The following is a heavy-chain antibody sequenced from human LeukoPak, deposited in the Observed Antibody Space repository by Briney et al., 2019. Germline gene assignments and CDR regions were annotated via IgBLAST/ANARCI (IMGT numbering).Heavy chain of an antibody. J-gene: IGHJ6*02. CDR3: ARDVVPAAMTNYYYGMDV. D-gene: IGHD2-2*01. Sequence: ASVKVSCKASGYTFTSYDINWVRQATGQGLEWMGWMNPNSGNTGYAQKLQGRVTMTRNTSISTAYMELSSLRSEDTAVYYCARDVVPAAMTNYYYGMDVWGQGTTVTVSS. CDR1: GYTFTSYD. CDR2: MNPNSGNT. V-gene: IGHV1-8*01.